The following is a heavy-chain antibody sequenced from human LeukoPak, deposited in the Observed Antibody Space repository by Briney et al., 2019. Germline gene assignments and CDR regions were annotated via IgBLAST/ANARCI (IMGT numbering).Heavy chain of an antibody. V-gene: IGHV4-39*01. CDR1: GGSISSSSYY. Sequence: SETLSLTCTVSGGSISSSSYYWGWIRQPPGKGLEWIGSIYYSGSTYYNPSLKSRVTISVDTSKNQFSLKLSSVTAADTAVYYCGRGIAAADTAKPLDYWGQGTLVAVSS. CDR2: IYYSGST. D-gene: IGHD6-13*01. CDR3: GRGIAAADTAKPLDY. J-gene: IGHJ4*02.